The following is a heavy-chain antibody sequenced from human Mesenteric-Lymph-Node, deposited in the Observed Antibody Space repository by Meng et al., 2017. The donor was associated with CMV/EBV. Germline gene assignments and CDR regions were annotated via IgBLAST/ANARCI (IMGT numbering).Heavy chain of an antibody. V-gene: IGHV3-7*01. D-gene: IGHD3-16*01. J-gene: IGHJ5*02. CDR2: IKEDGTKR. CDR3: TREGGRGWFDP. CDR1: GFTFSSYE. Sequence: GGPLRLSCAASGFTFSSYEMNWVRQAPGKGLEWVANIKEDGTKRYYLDSVRGRFTISRDNAKNTLYLQMNSLRAEDTALYYCTREGGRGWFDPWGQGTLVTVSS.